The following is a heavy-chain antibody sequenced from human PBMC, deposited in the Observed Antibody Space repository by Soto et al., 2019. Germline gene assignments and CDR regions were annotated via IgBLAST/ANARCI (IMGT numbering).Heavy chain of an antibody. V-gene: IGHV3-48*01. CDR2: ISSSSSTI. J-gene: IGHJ5*02. Sequence: GGSLRLSCAASGFTFSSYSMNWVRQAPGKGLEWVSYISSSSSTIYYADSVKGRFTISRDNAKNSLYLQMNSLRAEDTAVYYCARDLRRIVAAGPGWFDPWGQGT. D-gene: IGHD6-13*01. CDR3: ARDLRRIVAAGPGWFDP. CDR1: GFTFSSYS.